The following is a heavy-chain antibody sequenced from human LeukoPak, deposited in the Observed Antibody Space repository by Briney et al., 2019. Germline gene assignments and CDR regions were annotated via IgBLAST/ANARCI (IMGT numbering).Heavy chain of an antibody. J-gene: IGHJ4*02. Sequence: GGSLRLSCSPSGFTFSSYAMSWVRQAPGKGLEWVSAISCSGGSTYYADSVKGRFTISRDNSKNTLYLQMNSLRAEDTAVYYCAEEPWGAKRGGFDYWGQGTLVTVSS. V-gene: IGHV3-23*01. D-gene: IGHD3-16*01. CDR3: AEEPWGAKRGGFDY. CDR1: GFTFSSYA. CDR2: ISCSGGST.